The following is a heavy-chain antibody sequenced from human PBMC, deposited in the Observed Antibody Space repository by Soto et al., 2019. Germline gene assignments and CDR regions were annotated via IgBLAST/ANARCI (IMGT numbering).Heavy chain of an antibody. J-gene: IGHJ4*02. CDR2: LSAGGST. CDR3: AKDRGSGGIVTGTPDS. CDR1: GLTLSSSA. V-gene: IGHV3-23*01. D-gene: IGHD3-9*01. Sequence: PGGSLRLSCAVSGLTLSSSAMTWVRQAPGKGLEWVSTLSAGGSTYYAASVKGRFTISRSSSENSLYLQMGSLKAEDTAVYFCAKDRGSGGIVTGTPDSWGPGTQVTVSS.